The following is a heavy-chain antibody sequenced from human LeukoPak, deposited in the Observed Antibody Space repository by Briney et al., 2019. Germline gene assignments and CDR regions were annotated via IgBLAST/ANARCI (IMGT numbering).Heavy chain of an antibody. CDR3: AISYGRVAGTDFDY. CDR2: MNPSSGER. Sequence: GASVRISYKASGYTFTGYYMHWVRQAPGQGLEWVGWMNPSSGERKYVQSFQGRVTLTRDTSITTAYMELSSLTSDDTAVYYCAISYGRVAGTDFDYWGQGTLVSVAS. V-gene: IGHV1-2*02. CDR1: GYTFTGYY. J-gene: IGHJ4*02. D-gene: IGHD6-19*01.